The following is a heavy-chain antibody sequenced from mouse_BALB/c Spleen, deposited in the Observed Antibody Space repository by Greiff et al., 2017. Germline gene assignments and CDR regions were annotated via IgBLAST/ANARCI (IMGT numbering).Heavy chain of an antibody. CDR1: GFTFSDFY. V-gene: IGHV7-1*02. CDR3: ARVRQLGAMDY. CDR2: SRNKANDYTT. D-gene: IGHD3-2*01. Sequence: EVQVVESGGGLVQPGGSLRLSCATSGFTFSDFYMEWVRQPPGKRLEWIAASRNKANDYTTEYSASVKGRFIVSRDTSQSILYLQMNALRAEDTAIYYCARVRQLGAMDYWGQGTSVTVSS. J-gene: IGHJ4*01.